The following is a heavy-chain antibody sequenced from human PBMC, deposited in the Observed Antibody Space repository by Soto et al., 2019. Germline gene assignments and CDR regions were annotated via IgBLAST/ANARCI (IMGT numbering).Heavy chain of an antibody. J-gene: IGHJ4*02. CDR1: GYTFTSYS. CDR2: ISPYNGNT. Sequence: QVQLVQSGTEVMKPGASVKVSCKASGYTFTSYSITWVRQAPGQGLEWMGWISPYNGNTNYAQKVQGRVTMTTATSTSTAYMELRSLISDDTPVYYCARAPKDSGNSLIWFWGQGTLVTVSS. V-gene: IGHV1-18*01. CDR3: ARAPKDSGNSLIWF. D-gene: IGHD1-26*01.